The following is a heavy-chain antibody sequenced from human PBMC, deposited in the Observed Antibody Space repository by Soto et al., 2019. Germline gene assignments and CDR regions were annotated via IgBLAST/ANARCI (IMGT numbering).Heavy chain of an antibody. V-gene: IGHV3-23*01. CDR3: AKILSTVTTYYYGMDA. Sequence: GGSLRLSCAASGFTFSSYAMSWVRQAPGKGLEWVSAISGSGDKTYYKDSVKGRFTISRDNSKNTVDLQMNSLRPEDTAVYYCAKILSTVTTYYYGMDAWGQGTTVTVSS. D-gene: IGHD4-17*01. J-gene: IGHJ6*02. CDR2: ISGSGDKT. CDR1: GFTFSSYA.